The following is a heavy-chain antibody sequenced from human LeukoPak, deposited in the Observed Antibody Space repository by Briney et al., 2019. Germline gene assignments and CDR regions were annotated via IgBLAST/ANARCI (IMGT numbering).Heavy chain of an antibody. Sequence: GASVKVSCKASGGTFSSYAISWVRQAPGQGLEWMGGIIPILGTTNYAQKFQDRVTITADKSTSTAYMELSSLRSEDTAVYYCARVVGLTGYSSSWYSGYYYYMDVWGKGTTVTVSS. J-gene: IGHJ6*03. CDR2: IIPILGTT. CDR1: GGTFSSYA. V-gene: IGHV1-69*06. D-gene: IGHD6-13*01. CDR3: ARVVGLTGYSSSWYSGYYYYMDV.